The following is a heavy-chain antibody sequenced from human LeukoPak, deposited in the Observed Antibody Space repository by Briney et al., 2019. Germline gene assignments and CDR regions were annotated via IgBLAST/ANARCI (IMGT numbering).Heavy chain of an antibody. J-gene: IGHJ3*02. CDR2: ISGSGGST. CDR1: GFTVSSYY. D-gene: IGHD6-19*01. V-gene: IGHV3-23*01. CDR3: AKDARSGWYRLSAFDI. Sequence: GGSLILSCAASGFTVSSYYMSWVRQAPGKGLEWVSVISGSGGSTYYADSVKGRFTISRDNSKNTLYLQMNSLRAEDTAVYYCAKDARSGWYRLSAFDIWGQGTMVTVSS.